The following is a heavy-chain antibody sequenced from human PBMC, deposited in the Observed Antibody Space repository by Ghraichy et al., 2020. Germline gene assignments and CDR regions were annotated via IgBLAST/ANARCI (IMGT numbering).Heavy chain of an antibody. V-gene: IGHV3-74*01. D-gene: IGHD6-6*01. Sequence: GGSLRLSCAASGFTFSRYWMVWVRQAPGKGLVWVSRINSDGTTTNYADSVKGRFTISRDNAKNTLYLQMNSLRAEDTAVYYCARDLGQLSPKGDYWGQGTLVTVSS. CDR1: GFTFSRYW. J-gene: IGHJ4*02. CDR3: ARDLGQLSPKGDY. CDR2: INSDGTTT.